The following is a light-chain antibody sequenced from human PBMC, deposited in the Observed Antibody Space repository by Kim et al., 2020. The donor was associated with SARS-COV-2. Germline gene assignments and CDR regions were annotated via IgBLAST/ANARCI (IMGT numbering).Light chain of an antibody. Sequence: QSVLTQPPSVSGAPGQRVTISCTGSSSNIGAGYDVHWYQQLPGTAPKLLIYGNSRRPSGVPDRFTGSKSGTSASLAITGLQAEDEADYYFQSYDNSLGGFVMFGGGTKLTVL. CDR1: SSNIGAGYD. V-gene: IGLV1-40*01. CDR3: QSYDNSLGGFVM. CDR2: GNS. J-gene: IGLJ3*02.